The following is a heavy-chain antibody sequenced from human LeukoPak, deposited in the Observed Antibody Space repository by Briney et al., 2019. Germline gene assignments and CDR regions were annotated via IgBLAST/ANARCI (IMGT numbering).Heavy chain of an antibody. CDR1: GYTFTSSG. CDR3: VRDAGYGDYGPDY. J-gene: IGHJ4*02. Sequence: ASVKVSCKASGYTFTSSGISWVRQAPGQGLEWMGWIRGSNGDTNYAQNLQGRVTVTTDTSTSTAYMELRSLRSDGAAVYYCVRDAGYGDYGPDYWGQRTLVTVSS. D-gene: IGHD4-17*01. V-gene: IGHV1-18*01. CDR2: IRGSNGDT.